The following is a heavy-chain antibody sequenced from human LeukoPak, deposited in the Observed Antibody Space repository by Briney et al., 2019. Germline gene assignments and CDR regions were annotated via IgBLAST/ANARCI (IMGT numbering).Heavy chain of an antibody. J-gene: IGHJ4*02. CDR1: GFTFSRYW. CDR2: IKQDGSEK. D-gene: IGHD1-26*01. V-gene: IGHV3-7*01. Sequence: PPGGSLRLSCAASGFTFSRYWMTWVRQAPGKGLEWVANIKQDGSEKYYVDSVKGRFTISRDNAKNSLYLQMNSLRAEDTAVYYCARAMVWDHGDYWGQGTLVTVSS. CDR3: ARAMVWDHGDY.